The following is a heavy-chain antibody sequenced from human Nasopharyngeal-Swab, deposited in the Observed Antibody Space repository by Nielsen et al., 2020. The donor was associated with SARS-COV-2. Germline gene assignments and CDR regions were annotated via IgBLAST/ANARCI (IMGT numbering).Heavy chain of an antibody. V-gene: IGHV3-21*01. CDR1: GFTFRSYS. D-gene: IGHD2-2*01. CDR2: ISSSSSYI. J-gene: IGHJ4*02. CDR3: ARDASSSTSADY. Sequence: GESLKISCAASGFTFRSYSLNWVRQAPGKGLEWVSSISSSSSYIHYAASMKGRFTISRDNAKNSLYLQMNSLRAEDTAVYYCARDASSSTSADYWGQGTLVTVSS.